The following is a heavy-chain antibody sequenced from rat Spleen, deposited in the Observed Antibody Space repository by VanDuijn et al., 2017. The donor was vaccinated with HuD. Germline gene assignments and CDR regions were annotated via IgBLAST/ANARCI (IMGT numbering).Heavy chain of an antibody. V-gene: IGHV5-46*01. CDR3: ARHPDYSNYFDY. Sequence: EVQLVESGGGLVQPGRSMILSCAASGFTFDSFPMAWVRQAPTKGLEWVAYISYNGGSTYYRDSVKGRFTVSRDNAKSTLYLQMDSLRSEDTATYYCARHPDYSNYFDYWGQGVMVTVSS. CDR2: ISYNGGST. D-gene: IGHD1-1*01. CDR1: GFTFDSFP. J-gene: IGHJ2*01.